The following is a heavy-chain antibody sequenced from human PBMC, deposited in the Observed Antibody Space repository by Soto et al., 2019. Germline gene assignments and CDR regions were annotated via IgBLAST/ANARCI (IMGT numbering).Heavy chain of an antibody. CDR3: ARRMVLTKTFNY. D-gene: IGHD2-8*01. CDR2: IYYAGST. V-gene: IGHV4-59*08. CDR1: GGSMISYY. J-gene: IGHJ4*02. Sequence: QVRLQESGPGLVKPSETLSLTCTVSGGSMISYYWSWIRQPPGRRLEWIGFIYYAGSTKYNPSLTGRSTISVDTPKNQFPRRVPLGTPEDTPVYYCARRMVLTKTFNYGAKGTRAPAPS.